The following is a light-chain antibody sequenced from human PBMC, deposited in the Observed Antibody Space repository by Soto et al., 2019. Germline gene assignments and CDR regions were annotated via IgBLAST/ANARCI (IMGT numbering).Light chain of an antibody. Sequence: DIQMTESPSTLSASTGDRVTITCRASQSISTFLAWYQQKPGKAPKLLIFDASSLKSGVPSRFSGSGSGTEFTLTISSLQPDDFATYYCQQYNSYPRTFGQGTKV. V-gene: IGKV1-5*01. CDR1: QSISTF. CDR2: DAS. CDR3: QQYNSYPRT. J-gene: IGKJ1*01.